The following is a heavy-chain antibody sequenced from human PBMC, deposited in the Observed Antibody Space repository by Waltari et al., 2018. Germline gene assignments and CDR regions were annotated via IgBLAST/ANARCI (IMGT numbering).Heavy chain of an antibody. J-gene: IGHJ4*02. CDR1: GFSLSTTVVG. V-gene: IGHV2-5*01. CDR3: AHLKYYDIWSGYD. Sequence: QITLKESGPTLVKPTQTLTLTCTFSGFSLSTTVVGVCWIRQPPGKALEWLALIYWNDDKRYSPTMKSRHTINKDTSKKQVVLTMTNMDTVDTDTHDCAHLKYYDIWSGYDLGQGTLVTVS. D-gene: IGHD3-3*01. CDR2: IYWNDDK.